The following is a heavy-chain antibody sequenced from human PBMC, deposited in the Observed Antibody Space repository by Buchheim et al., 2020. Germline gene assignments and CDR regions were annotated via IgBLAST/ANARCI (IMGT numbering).Heavy chain of an antibody. CDR3: AKDPCFNMLNSGGSCYSWFDP. V-gene: IGHV3-23*01. D-gene: IGHD2-15*01. J-gene: IGHJ5*02. CDR2: ISGSGGST. Sequence: EVQLLESGGGLVQPGGSLRLSCAASGFTFSSYAMSWVRQAPGKGLEWVSAISGSGGSTYYADSVKGRFTISRDNSKNTLYLQMNSLRAEDTAVYYCAKDPCFNMLNSGGSCYSWFDPWGQGTL. CDR1: GFTFSSYA.